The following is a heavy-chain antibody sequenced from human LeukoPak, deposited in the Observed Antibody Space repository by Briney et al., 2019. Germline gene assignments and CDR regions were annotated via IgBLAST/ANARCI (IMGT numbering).Heavy chain of an antibody. CDR3: ARDQYYYDSSGYFDAFDI. Sequence: GGSLRLSCAASGFTFSSYSMNWVRQAPGKGLEWVSSISSSSSYIYYADSVKGRFTISRDNAKNSLYLQMNSLRAEDTAVYYCARDQYYYDSSGYFDAFDIWGQGTMVTVSS. D-gene: IGHD3-22*01. CDR2: ISSSSSYI. CDR1: GFTFSSYS. J-gene: IGHJ3*02. V-gene: IGHV3-21*01.